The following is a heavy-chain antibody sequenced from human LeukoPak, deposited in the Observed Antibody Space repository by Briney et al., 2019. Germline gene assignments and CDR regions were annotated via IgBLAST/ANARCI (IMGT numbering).Heavy chain of an antibody. Sequence: GASVKVSCKASGYTFTSYGISWVRQAPGQGLEWMGWISAYNGNTNYAQKLQGRVTMTTDTSTSTAYMELRSLRSDDTAVYYCARDKAYCGGDYYLGDYWGQGTLVTVSS. V-gene: IGHV1-18*01. D-gene: IGHD2-21*02. J-gene: IGHJ4*02. CDR1: GYTFTSYG. CDR3: ARDKAYCGGDYYLGDY. CDR2: ISAYNGNT.